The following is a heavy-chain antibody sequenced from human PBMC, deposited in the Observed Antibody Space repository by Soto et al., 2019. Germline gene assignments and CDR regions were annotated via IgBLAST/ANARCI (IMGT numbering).Heavy chain of an antibody. CDR2: ISGGGDAA. CDR1: GFTFINYA. Sequence: EVQVLESGGGLVQPGGSLRLSCAGSGFTFINYAMNWVRQAPGKGLEWVSSISGGGDAAFFPDSVRGRFTISRDNSKNTVTLQMNSLGVDDTVVYYCARKILGSTTRPNYWYFDLWGRGTLVTVSS. D-gene: IGHD1-26*01. V-gene: IGHV3-23*01. J-gene: IGHJ2*01. CDR3: ARKILGSTTRPNYWYFDL.